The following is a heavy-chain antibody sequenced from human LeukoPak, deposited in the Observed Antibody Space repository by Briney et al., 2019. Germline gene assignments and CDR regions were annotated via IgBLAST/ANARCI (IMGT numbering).Heavy chain of an antibody. CDR3: ARDREDYCGGDCYPNAFDI. CDR1: GGTFSSYD. Sequence: SVKVSCKASGGTFSSYDISWVRQAPGQGLEWMGGIMPISGTANYAQKFQGRVTITADKPTNTAYMELSSLRSEDTAVYYCARDREDYCGGDCYPNAFDIWGQGTMVTVSS. J-gene: IGHJ3*02. CDR2: IMPISGTA. D-gene: IGHD2-21*02. V-gene: IGHV1-69*06.